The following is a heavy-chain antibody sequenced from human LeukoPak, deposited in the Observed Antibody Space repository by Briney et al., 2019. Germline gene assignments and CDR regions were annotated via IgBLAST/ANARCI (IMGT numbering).Heavy chain of an antibody. V-gene: IGHV4-30-4*08. J-gene: IGHJ3*02. D-gene: IGHD1/OR15-1a*01. Sequence: TSETLSLTCTVSGGSFGSRNYLWSWIRQTPGEGLEWIGYISYSGSAYYNPSLKSRVTISIDTSNSQFSLRLRSVTAADTAVYYCAREVNIQADSDAFDIGGPGTTVTVSS. CDR3: AREVNIQADSDAFDI. CDR2: ISYSGSA. CDR1: GGSFGSRNYL.